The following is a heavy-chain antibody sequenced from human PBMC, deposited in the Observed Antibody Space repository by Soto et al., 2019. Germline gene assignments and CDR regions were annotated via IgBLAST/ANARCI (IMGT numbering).Heavy chain of an antibody. CDR1: GFTFSSYA. J-gene: IGHJ6*02. D-gene: IGHD3-10*01. CDR3: AKDRGRGSPVSGGLDV. V-gene: IGHV3-21*01. Sequence: GGSLRLSCAASGFTFSSYAMHWVRQAPGKGLEWVAFVSSTSSYIYYAGSVKGRFTISRDNAMNSLYLQMNTLRAEDTAVYYCAKDRGRGSPVSGGLDVWGQGTTVTVSS. CDR2: VSSTSSYI.